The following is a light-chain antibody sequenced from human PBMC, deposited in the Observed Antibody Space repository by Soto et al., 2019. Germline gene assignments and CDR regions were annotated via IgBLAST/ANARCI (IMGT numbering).Light chain of an antibody. Sequence: AIQLTQSPSSLSASVEDRVTITCRTSQDVSSAFAWYQQKPGKPPKLLIYDASSLENGVPSRFSGSGSGTEFTLTISSLQPDDFATYYCQQFDSLPVTFGQGTRLDMK. J-gene: IGKJ5*01. CDR3: QQFDSLPVT. V-gene: IGKV1-13*02. CDR2: DAS. CDR1: QDVSSA.